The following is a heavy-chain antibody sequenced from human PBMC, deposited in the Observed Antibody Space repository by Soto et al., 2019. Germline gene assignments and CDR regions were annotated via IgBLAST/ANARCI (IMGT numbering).Heavy chain of an antibody. CDR2: IWYDGSNK. CDR3: ARGPVHDYGGNPDAFDI. D-gene: IGHD4-17*01. CDR1: GFTFSSYG. Sequence: GGSLRLSCAASGFTFSSYGMHWVRQAPGKGLERVAVIWYDGSNKYYADSVKGRFTISRDNSKNTLYLQMNSLRAEDTAVYYCARGPVHDYGGNPDAFDIWGQGTMVTVSS. J-gene: IGHJ3*02. V-gene: IGHV3-33*01.